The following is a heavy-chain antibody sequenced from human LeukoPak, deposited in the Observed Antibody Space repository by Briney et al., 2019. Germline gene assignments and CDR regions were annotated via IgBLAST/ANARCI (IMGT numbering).Heavy chain of an antibody. CDR2: ISWDGGST. CDR1: GFTFDDYT. J-gene: IGHJ5*02. V-gene: IGHV3-43*01. Sequence: GGSLRLSCAASGFTFDDYTMHWVRQTPGKGLEWVSLISWDGGSTYYADSVKGRFTISRDNSKNSLYLQMNSLRTEDTALYYCARDYVSGSFGPWGQGTLVTVSS. D-gene: IGHD3-10*01. CDR3: ARDYVSGSFGP.